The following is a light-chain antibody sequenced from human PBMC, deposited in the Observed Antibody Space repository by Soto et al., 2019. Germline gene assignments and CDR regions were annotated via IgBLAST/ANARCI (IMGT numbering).Light chain of an antibody. J-gene: IGKJ5*01. V-gene: IGKV1-39*01. Sequence: IQLTHSPSSLSASVLYRVTITCQSSRGISSYLAWYQQKPGKPPKLLVYSASTLQSGVPSRFSGSGSGTDFTLTISSLQPEDSATYYCQKSYGTPITFGQGTRLEIK. CDR3: QKSYGTPIT. CDR2: SAS. CDR1: RGISSY.